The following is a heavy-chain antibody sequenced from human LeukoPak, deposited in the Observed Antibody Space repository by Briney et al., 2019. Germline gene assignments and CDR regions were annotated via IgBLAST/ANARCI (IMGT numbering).Heavy chain of an antibody. J-gene: IGHJ5*02. CDR3: AKGSGSGWYGWFAP. D-gene: IGHD6-19*01. Sequence: PGGSLRLSCEASGFTFGSHAMYWVRPAPGKGLEWVSSIEASGGATYYADSVKGRFTISRDNSKNTFYLQMNSLRAEDTALYYCAKGSGSGWYGWFAPWGQGTLVTVSS. CDR1: GFTFGSHA. V-gene: IGHV3-23*01. CDR2: IEASGGAT.